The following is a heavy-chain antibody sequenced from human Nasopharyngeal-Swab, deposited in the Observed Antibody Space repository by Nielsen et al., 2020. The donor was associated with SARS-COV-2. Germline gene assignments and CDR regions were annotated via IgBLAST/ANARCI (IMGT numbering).Heavy chain of an antibody. J-gene: IGHJ4*02. Sequence: GESLKISCAASGFTFSSYAMHWVRQAPGKGLEWVAVISYDGSNKYYADSVKGRFTISRDNSKNTLYLQMNSLRAEDTAVYYCAKVGDIVATISAFDYWGQGTLVTVSS. CDR3: AKVGDIVATISAFDY. V-gene: IGHV3-30-3*01. D-gene: IGHD5-12*01. CDR2: ISYDGSNK. CDR1: GFTFSSYA.